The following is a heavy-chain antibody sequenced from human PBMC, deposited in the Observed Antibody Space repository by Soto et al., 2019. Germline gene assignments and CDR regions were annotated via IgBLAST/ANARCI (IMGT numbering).Heavy chain of an antibody. CDR2: IYYSGST. CDR1: GGSISSYY. V-gene: IGHV4-59*08. D-gene: IGHD2-2*01. J-gene: IGHJ6*03. CDR3: VKYQLPYYYYYYMDV. Sequence: SETLSLTCTVSGGSISSYYWSWIRQPPGKGLEWIGYIYYSGSTNYNPSLKSRVTISVDTSKNQFPLKLSSVTAADTAVYYCVKYQLPYYYYYYMDVWGKGTTVTVSS.